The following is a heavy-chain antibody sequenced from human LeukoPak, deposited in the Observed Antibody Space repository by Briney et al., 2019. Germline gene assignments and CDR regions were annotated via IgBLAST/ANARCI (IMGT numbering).Heavy chain of an antibody. Sequence: PSETLSLTCAVSGYSISSGYYWGWIRQPPGKGLEWIGSIYHSGSTYYNPPLKSRVTISVDTSKNQFSLKLSSVTAADTAVYYCARSAEYFDYWGQGTLVTVSS. CDR3: ARSAEYFDY. CDR2: IYHSGST. V-gene: IGHV4-38-2*01. CDR1: GYSISSGYY. J-gene: IGHJ4*02.